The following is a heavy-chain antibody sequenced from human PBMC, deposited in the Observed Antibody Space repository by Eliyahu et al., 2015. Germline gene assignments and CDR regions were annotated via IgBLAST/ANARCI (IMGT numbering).Heavy chain of an antibody. Sequence: EVQLVESGGGLVQPGGSLXLSCAASGFTFSSYAMHWVRQAPGKGLEYVSAISSNGGSTYYANSVKGRFTISRDNSKNTLYLQMGSLRAEDMAVYYCARGTGIQLWFRADYWGQGTLVTVSS. J-gene: IGHJ4*02. D-gene: IGHD5-18*01. CDR1: GFTFSSYA. CDR3: ARGTGIQLWFRADY. CDR2: ISSNGGST. V-gene: IGHV3-64*01.